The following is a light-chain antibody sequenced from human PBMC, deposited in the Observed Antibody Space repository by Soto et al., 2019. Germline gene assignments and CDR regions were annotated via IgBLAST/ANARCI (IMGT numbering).Light chain of an antibody. CDR3: QQYNNWRWT. J-gene: IGKJ1*01. CDR2: GAS. CDR1: QSVSSN. V-gene: IGKV3-15*01. Sequence: EIVMKKSPAALCVSPGERATLSCRASQSVSSNLAWYQQKPGQAPRLLIYGASTRATGIPARFSGSGSGTEFTLTICSLQSEDFAVYYCQQYNNWRWTFGQGTKVDIK.